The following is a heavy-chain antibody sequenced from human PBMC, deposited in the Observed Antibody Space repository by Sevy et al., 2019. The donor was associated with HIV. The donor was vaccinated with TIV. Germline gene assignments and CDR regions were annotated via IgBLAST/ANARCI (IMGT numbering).Heavy chain of an antibody. CDR3: ARDVGSYPFDY. J-gene: IGHJ4*02. V-gene: IGHV4-4*07. CDR1: GGSISNYY. Sequence: SETLSLTCTVSGGSISNYYWSWIRQPAGKGLEWIGRIYNSGSTNYNPSLKSRVTMSIDTSKNQFSLKLRSLTAADTAVYYCARDVGSYPFDYWGRGTLVTVSS. CDR2: IYNSGST. D-gene: IGHD1-26*01.